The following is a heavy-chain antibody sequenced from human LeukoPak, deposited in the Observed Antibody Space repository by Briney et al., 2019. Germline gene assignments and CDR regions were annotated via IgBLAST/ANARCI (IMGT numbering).Heavy chain of an antibody. CDR3: ARDRTLGMVATDYYYGMDV. Sequence: PGGSLRLSCAASGFTFSSYSMNWVRQAPGKGLEWVSSISSSSSYIYYADSVKGRFTISRDNAKNSLYLQMNSLRAEDTAVYYCARDRTLGMVATDYYYGMDVWGQGTTVTVSS. V-gene: IGHV3-21*01. CDR2: ISSSSSYI. CDR1: GFTFSSYS. J-gene: IGHJ6*02. D-gene: IGHD5-12*01.